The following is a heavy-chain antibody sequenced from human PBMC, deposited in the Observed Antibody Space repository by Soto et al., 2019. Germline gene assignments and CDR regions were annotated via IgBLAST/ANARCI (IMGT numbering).Heavy chain of an antibody. CDR3: AVLAPGESDRRYSSWDAGRYYYYVMD. V-gene: IGHV2-5*02. D-gene: IGHD6-13*01. CDR1: GFSLSTSGVG. Sequence: SGPTLVNPTQTLTLTCTFSGFSLSTSGVGVGWIRQPPGKALEWLALIYWDDDKRYSPSLKSRLTITKDTSKNQVVLTMTNMDPVDTATYYCAVLAPGESDRRYSSWDAGRYYYYVMD. CDR2: IYWDDDK. J-gene: IGHJ6*01.